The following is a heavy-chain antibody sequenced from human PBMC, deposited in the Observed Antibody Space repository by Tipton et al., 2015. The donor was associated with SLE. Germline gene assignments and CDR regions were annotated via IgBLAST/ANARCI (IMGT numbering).Heavy chain of an antibody. CDR1: GGSIISYY. CDR3: ARDLGSPGNWFDP. V-gene: IGHV4-4*08. J-gene: IGHJ5*02. Sequence: TLSLTCTVSGGSIISYYWSWIRQPPGKGLEWIGRIYSNGATNYNPSLMSRVTISVDTPKNQFSLKLTSVTAADTAVYYCARDLGSPGNWFDPWGQGTLVTVSS. CDR2: IYSNGAT. D-gene: IGHD1-26*01.